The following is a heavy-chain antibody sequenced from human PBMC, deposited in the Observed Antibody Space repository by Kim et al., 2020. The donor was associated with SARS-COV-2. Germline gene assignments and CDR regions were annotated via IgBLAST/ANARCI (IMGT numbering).Heavy chain of an antibody. CDR3: ARVRDYYDSSGLNSNWYFDL. Sequence: SETLSLTCAIYGGSFSGYYWIWIRQPPGKGLESIGEINRSGTANYNPSLKSRVTISVDTSKNQFSLEMSSVTAADTAVYYCARVRDYYDSSGLNSNWYFDLWAVAPWSLSPQ. CDR1: GGSFSGYY. D-gene: IGHD3-22*01. J-gene: IGHJ2*01. CDR2: INRSGTA. V-gene: IGHV4-34*01.